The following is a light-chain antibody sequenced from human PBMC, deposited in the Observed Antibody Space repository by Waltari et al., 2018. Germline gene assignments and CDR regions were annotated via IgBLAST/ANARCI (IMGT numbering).Light chain of an antibody. CDR3: QEYDSLPVT. CDR2: KAS. V-gene: IGKV1-5*03. Sequence: DIQMTQSPSTLSASVGDRVTITCRASQSVKNNLAWEQQKPGKAPKLLIHKASRLESGVPSRFSGSGFGTDFILSISSLQPDDFATYYCQEYDSLPVTFGGGTRVEIK. CDR1: QSVKNN. J-gene: IGKJ4*01.